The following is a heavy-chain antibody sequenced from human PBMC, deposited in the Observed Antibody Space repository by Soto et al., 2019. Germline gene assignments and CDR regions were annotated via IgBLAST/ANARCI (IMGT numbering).Heavy chain of an antibody. V-gene: IGHV1-69*12. J-gene: IGHJ4*02. D-gene: IGHD6-6*01. Sequence: QVQLVQSGAEVKKPGSSVKLSCKASGGSFSSYAISWVRQAPGLGFEYMGGVIPALGTPNYAQKFQGRVTISADASTSTAYMELNSLTSDDTAVYYCARDRGAARREYFFRFWGQGTLVTVSS. CDR1: GGSFSSYA. CDR2: VIPALGTP. CDR3: ARDRGAARREYFFRF.